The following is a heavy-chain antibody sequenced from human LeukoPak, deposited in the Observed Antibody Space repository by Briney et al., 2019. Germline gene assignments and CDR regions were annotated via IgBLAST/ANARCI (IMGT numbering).Heavy chain of an antibody. D-gene: IGHD3-3*01. CDR2: INHSGST. CDR1: GGSFSGYY. CDR3: ARGSRSDFWSGYYTRVLGYFDY. J-gene: IGHJ4*02. V-gene: IGHV4-34*01. Sequence: KPSETLPLTCAVYGGSFSGYYWSWIRQPPGKGLEWIGEINHSGSTNYNPSLKSRVTISVDTSKNQFSLKLSSVTAADTAVYYCARGSRSDFWSGYYTRVLGYFDYWGQGTLVTVSS.